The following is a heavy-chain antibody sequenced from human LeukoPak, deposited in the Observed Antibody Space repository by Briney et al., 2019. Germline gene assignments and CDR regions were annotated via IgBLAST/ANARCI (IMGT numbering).Heavy chain of an antibody. D-gene: IGHD5-18*01. J-gene: IGHJ4*02. V-gene: IGHV3-23*01. Sequence: GGSLRLSCAASGFTFSSIAMTWVRQAPGKGLEWVSTIRSNGDTAYNADSVKGRFTISRDNSKNTLYLQMNSLRAEDTALYYCARATFGYSYGLYFDYWGQGTLVTVSS. CDR3: ARATFGYSYGLYFDY. CDR2: IRSNGDTA. CDR1: GFTFSSIA.